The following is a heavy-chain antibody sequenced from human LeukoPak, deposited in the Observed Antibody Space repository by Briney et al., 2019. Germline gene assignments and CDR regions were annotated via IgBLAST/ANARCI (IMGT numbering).Heavy chain of an antibody. D-gene: IGHD6-13*01. Sequence: SETLSLTCTVSGGSISSYYWSWIRQPPGKGLEWIGYIYYSGSTNYNPSLKSRVTISVDTSKNQFSLKLSSVTAADTAVYYCARVPIAAAGEFFDYWGQGTLVTVSS. V-gene: IGHV4-59*12. J-gene: IGHJ4*02. CDR1: GGSISSYY. CDR3: ARVPIAAAGEFFDY. CDR2: IYYSGST.